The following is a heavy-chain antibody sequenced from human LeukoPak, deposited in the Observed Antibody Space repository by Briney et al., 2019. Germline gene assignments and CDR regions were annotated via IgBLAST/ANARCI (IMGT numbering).Heavy chain of an antibody. V-gene: IGHV4-39*01. CDR3: ARHTAYYYDSSGYYFDY. J-gene: IGHJ4*02. CDR1: GGSISSSSYY. Sequence: SETLSLTCTVSGGSISSSSYYWGWIRQPPGTGLEWIGSIYYSGSTYYNPSLKSRVTISVDTSKNQFSLKLSSVTAADTAVYYCARHTAYYYDSSGYYFDYWGQGTLVTVSS. D-gene: IGHD3-22*01. CDR2: IYYSGST.